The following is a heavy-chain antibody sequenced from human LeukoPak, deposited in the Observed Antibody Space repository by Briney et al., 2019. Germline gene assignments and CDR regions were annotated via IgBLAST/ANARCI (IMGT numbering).Heavy chain of an antibody. CDR2: IYTGGST. CDR3: ARGITIFGVVYYYYMDV. J-gene: IGHJ6*03. D-gene: IGHD3-3*01. Sequence: PSETLSLTCTVSGGSISSYYWSWIRQPPGKGLEWIGYIYTGGSTNYNPSLKSRVTISVDTSKNQFSLKLSSVTAADTAVYYCARGITIFGVVYYYYMDVWGKGTTVTVSS. CDR1: GGSISSYY. V-gene: IGHV4-4*09.